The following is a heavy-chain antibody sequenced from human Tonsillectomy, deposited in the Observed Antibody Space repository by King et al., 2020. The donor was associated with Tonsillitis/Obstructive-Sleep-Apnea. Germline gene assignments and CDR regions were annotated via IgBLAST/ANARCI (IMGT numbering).Heavy chain of an antibody. Sequence: QLVQSGGGVVQPGRSLRLSCAASGFTFSSYGMHWVRQAPGKGLEWVAVIWYDGSNKYYADSVKGRFTISRDNSKNTLYLQMNSLRAEDTAVYYWARTGSYSFYGMDVWGQGTTVTVSS. V-gene: IGHV3-33*01. CDR1: GFTFSSYG. J-gene: IGHJ6*02. D-gene: IGHD1-26*01. CDR2: IWYDGSNK. CDR3: ARTGSYSFYGMDV.